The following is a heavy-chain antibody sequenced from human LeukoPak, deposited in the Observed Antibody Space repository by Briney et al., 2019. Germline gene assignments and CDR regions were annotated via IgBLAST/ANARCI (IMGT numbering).Heavy chain of an antibody. V-gene: IGHV1-3*01. Sequence: ASVKVSCKASGYTFTSYAMHWVRQAPGQRLEWMGWINAGNGNTKYSQKFQGRVTITRDTSASTAYMELSSLRSEDTAVYYCARSSFGVVTTYYYYYGMDVWGQGTTVTVSS. J-gene: IGHJ6*02. CDR1: GYTFTSYA. D-gene: IGHD3-3*01. CDR2: INAGNGNT. CDR3: ARSSFGVVTTYYYYYGMDV.